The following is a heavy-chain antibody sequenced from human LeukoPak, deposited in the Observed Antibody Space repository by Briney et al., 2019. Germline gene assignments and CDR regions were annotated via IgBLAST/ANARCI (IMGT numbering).Heavy chain of an antibody. CDR3: AVAARLDWFDP. CDR1: GFTFSSYA. Sequence: GGSLRLSCAASGFTFSSYAMSWVRQAPGKGLEWVANIKQDGSEKYYVDSVKGRFTISRDNAKNSLYLQMNSLRAEDTAVYYCAVAARLDWFDPWGQGTLVTVSS. CDR2: IKQDGSEK. D-gene: IGHD6-6*01. J-gene: IGHJ5*02. V-gene: IGHV3-7*01.